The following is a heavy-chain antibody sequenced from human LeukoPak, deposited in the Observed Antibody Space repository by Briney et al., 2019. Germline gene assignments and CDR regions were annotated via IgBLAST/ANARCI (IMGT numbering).Heavy chain of an antibody. CDR1: GGSISSYY. Sequence: SETLSLTCTVSGGSISSYYWSWLRQPPGKGLEWIWYIYYSGITDYNPSLKSRVTISVDTSKKQFSLKLSSVTAADTAVYYCARLRALSYYDSSGDLYYFEYWGQGTLVTVSS. CDR2: IYYSGIT. D-gene: IGHD3-22*01. CDR3: ARLRALSYYDSSGDLYYFEY. V-gene: IGHV4-59*01. J-gene: IGHJ4*02.